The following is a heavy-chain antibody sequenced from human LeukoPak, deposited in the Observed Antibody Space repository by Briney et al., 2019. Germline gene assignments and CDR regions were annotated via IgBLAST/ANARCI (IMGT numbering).Heavy chain of an antibody. V-gene: IGHV3-53*01. CDR1: GFTVSSNY. CDR2: IYSGGST. J-gene: IGHJ4*02. Sequence: GGSLRLSCAASGFTVSSNYMSWVRQAPGKGLEWVSVIYSGGSTYYADSVKGRFTISRDNSKNTLYLQMNSLRAEDTAVYYCGSAPSRFLEWLNDWGQGTLVTVSS. CDR3: GSAPSRFLEWLND. D-gene: IGHD3-3*01.